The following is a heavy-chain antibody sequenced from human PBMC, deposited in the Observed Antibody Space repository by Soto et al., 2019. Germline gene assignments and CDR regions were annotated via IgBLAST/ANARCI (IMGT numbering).Heavy chain of an antibody. D-gene: IGHD6-6*01. CDR3: ARDKSAARTGEDYYYGMDV. Sequence: GASVKVSCKASGYTFTGYYMHWVRQAPGQGLKWMGWINPNSGGTNYAQKFQGWVTMTRDTSISTAYMELSRLRSDDTAVYYCARDKSAARTGEDYYYGMDVWGQGTTVTVSS. V-gene: IGHV1-2*04. CDR2: INPNSGGT. CDR1: GYTFTGYY. J-gene: IGHJ6*02.